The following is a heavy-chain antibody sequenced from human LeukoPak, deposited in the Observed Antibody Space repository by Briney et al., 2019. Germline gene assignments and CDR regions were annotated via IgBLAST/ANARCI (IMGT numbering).Heavy chain of an antibody. Sequence: ASVKVSCKASGYTFTGYYMHWVRQAPGQGLEWMGWISAYNGNTNYAQKLQGRVTMTTDTSTSTAYMELRSLRSDDTAVYYCARGYSSGWYPTGWFDPWGQGTLVTVSS. D-gene: IGHD6-19*01. V-gene: IGHV1-18*04. CDR2: ISAYNGNT. CDR1: GYTFTGYY. CDR3: ARGYSSGWYPTGWFDP. J-gene: IGHJ5*02.